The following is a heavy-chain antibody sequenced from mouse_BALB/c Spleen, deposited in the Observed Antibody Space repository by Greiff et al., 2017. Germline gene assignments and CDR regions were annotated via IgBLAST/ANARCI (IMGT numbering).Heavy chain of an antibody. CDR2: INPYNGDT. J-gene: IGHJ3*01. V-gene: IGHV1-20*02. Sequence: EVQLQQSGPELVKPGASVTISCKASGYSFTGYFMNWVMQRHGKSLEWIGRINPYNGDTFYNQKFKGKATLTVDKSSSTANMELRSLASEDSAVYYCESGDGYYGFAYWGQGTLVTVSA. CDR3: ESGDGYYGFAY. CDR1: GYSFTGYF. D-gene: IGHD2-3*01.